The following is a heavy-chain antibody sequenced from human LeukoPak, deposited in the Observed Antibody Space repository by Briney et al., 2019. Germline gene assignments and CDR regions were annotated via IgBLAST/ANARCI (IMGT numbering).Heavy chain of an antibody. Sequence: GGSLRLSCAASGFTFSSYSMNWVRQAPGKGLEWVSSITSSGRYIYYADSVKGRFTISRDNAENSLYLQMNSLRAEDTAVYYCAELGITMIGGVWGKGTTVTISS. V-gene: IGHV3-21*01. CDR2: ITSSGRYI. D-gene: IGHD3-10*02. J-gene: IGHJ6*04. CDR3: AELGITMIGGV. CDR1: GFTFSSYS.